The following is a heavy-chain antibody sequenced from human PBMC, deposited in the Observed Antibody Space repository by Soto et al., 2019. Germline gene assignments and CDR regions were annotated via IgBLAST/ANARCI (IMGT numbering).Heavy chain of an antibody. J-gene: IGHJ4*02. CDR3: AREKTRGDYWNGQFDY. D-gene: IGHD3-3*01. CDR2: ISYDGSNT. Sequence: GSLRLSCAASGFTFSSYAMHWVRQAPGKGLEWVAIISYDGSNTYNADSVKGRFTISRDDSKNTLYLQMNSLTAEDTAVYYCAREKTRGDYWNGQFDYWGQGTLVTVSS. V-gene: IGHV3-30-3*01. CDR1: GFTFSSYA.